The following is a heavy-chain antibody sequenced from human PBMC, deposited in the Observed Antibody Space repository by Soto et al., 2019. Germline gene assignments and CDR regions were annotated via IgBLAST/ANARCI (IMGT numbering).Heavy chain of an antibody. V-gene: IGHV4-34*02. D-gene: IGHD6-25*01. J-gene: IGHJ4*02. CDR1: GGPSSVYY. Sequence: QVQLQQWGAGLLKPSETLSLTCAVYGGPSSVYYWSWIRQPPGKGLEWIGEINHSVNTNYKPSLESRVTISVDTSKNQFALRLSSVTAADTAVYYCARGEGAAPPYWGQGTLVTVSS. CDR2: INHSVNT. CDR3: ARGEGAAPPY.